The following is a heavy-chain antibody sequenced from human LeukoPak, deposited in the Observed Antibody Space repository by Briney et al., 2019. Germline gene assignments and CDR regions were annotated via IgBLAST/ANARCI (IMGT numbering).Heavy chain of an antibody. CDR3: ASGYSAVGYCSGGSCYSAFDT. Sequence: GASVKVSCKASGYTFTSYGISWVRQAPGQGLEWMGWISAYNGNTNYAQKLQGRVTMTTDTSTSTAYMELRSLRSDDTAVYYCASGYSAVGYCSGGSCYSAFDTWGQGTMVTVSS. D-gene: IGHD2-15*01. CDR2: ISAYNGNT. CDR1: GYTFTSYG. J-gene: IGHJ3*02. V-gene: IGHV1-18*01.